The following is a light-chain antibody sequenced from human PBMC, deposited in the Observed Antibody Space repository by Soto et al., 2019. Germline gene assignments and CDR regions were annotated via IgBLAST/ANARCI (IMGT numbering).Light chain of an antibody. J-gene: IGLJ2*01. CDR1: SSNIGSNY. CDR2: RNN. CDR3: AAWDDNLSGVV. Sequence: QSVLTQPPSASGTPGQRVTISCSGSSSNIGSNYVYWYQQLPGRAPKVFIYRNNQRPSGVPDRFSGSKSGTSASLAISGLRSEDEADYYCAAWDDNLSGVVFGGGTKLTVL. V-gene: IGLV1-47*01.